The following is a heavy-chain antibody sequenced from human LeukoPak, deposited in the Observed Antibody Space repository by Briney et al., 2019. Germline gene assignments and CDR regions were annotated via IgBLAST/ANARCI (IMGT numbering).Heavy chain of an antibody. V-gene: IGHV1-18*01. CDR3: AREYSGSYYGEL. CDR1: GYTFTSYG. J-gene: IGHJ4*02. D-gene: IGHD1-26*01. CDR2: ISAYNGNT. Sequence: ASVKVSCKASGYTFTSYGISWVRQAPGQGLEWMGWISAYNGNTNYAQKLQGRVTMTTDTSTSTAYMELSRLRSDDTAVYYCAREYSGSYYGELWGQGTLVTVSS.